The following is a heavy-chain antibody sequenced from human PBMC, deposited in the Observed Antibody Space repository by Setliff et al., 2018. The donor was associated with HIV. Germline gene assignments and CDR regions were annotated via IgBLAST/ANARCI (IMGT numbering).Heavy chain of an antibody. CDR2: IYYSETT. CDR3: ARDPGGLYCRSTSCQGGCFDP. J-gene: IGHJ5*02. CDR1: GDFFSSDYY. V-gene: IGHV4-38-2*02. D-gene: IGHD2-2*01. Sequence: PSETLSLTCTVSGDFFSSDYYWGWIRQSPGKGLEWIGSIYYSETTNNNPSLKSRVTISVDTSKNQLSLKLRSVTAADTAVYYCARDPGGLYCRSTSCQGGCFDPWGQGTLVTVSS.